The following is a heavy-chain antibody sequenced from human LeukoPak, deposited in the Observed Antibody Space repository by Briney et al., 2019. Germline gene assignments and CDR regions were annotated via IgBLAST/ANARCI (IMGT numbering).Heavy chain of an antibody. CDR1: GFTFSSYV. D-gene: IGHD3-10*01. CDR3: AKDRPFMGSGSFDY. CDR2: IRYDGSNK. V-gene: IGHV3-30*02. J-gene: IGHJ4*02. Sequence: PGGSLRLSCAASGFTFSSYVMHWVRQAPGKGLEWVAFIRYDGSNKYYADSVKGRFTISRDNSKNTLYLQMNSLRAEDTAVYYCAKDRPFMGSGSFDYWGQGTLVTVSS.